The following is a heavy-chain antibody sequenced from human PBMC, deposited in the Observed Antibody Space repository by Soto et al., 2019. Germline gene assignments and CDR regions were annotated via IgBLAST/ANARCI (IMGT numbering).Heavy chain of an antibody. V-gene: IGHV4-28*01. CDR2: IYYSGTT. CDR3: ARRQIQGPIDY. Sequence: QVQLQESGPGLVKPSDTLSLTCAVSGYSISSSNWWGWIRQPPGKGLEWLGYIYYSGTTYYNPSLKSRVTMSLDTSKNQFSLKLTSVTAVDTAVYYCARRQIQGPIDYWGQGTLVTVSS. CDR1: GYSISSSNW. J-gene: IGHJ4*02.